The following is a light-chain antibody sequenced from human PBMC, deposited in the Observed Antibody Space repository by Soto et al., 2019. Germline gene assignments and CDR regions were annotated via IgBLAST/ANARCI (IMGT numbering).Light chain of an antibody. CDR2: SNN. V-gene: IGLV1-44*01. CDR3: AVWDDSLNGYV. J-gene: IGLJ1*01. Sequence: QSVLTQPPSTSGTPGQRVTISCSGSSSNIGRNTVNWYQHLPGTAPKLLIYSNNQRPSGVPDRFSGSKSGTSASLAVSGLQSEDEADYYCAVWDDSLNGYVFGTGTKLTVL. CDR1: SSNIGRNT.